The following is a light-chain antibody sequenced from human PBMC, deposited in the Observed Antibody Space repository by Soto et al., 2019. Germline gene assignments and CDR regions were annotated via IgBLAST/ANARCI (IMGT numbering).Light chain of an antibody. Sequence: EIVLTQSPGTLSLSPGERATLTCRGGQSVSSSFLAWYQQKPGQAPRLLIYDASNRATGIPARFSGSGSGTDFTLTISSLEPEDFAVYYCQQRSGWPPTLTFGGGTKVDIK. CDR1: QSVSSSF. CDR2: DAS. CDR3: QQRSGWPPTLT. J-gene: IGKJ4*01. V-gene: IGKV3-11*01.